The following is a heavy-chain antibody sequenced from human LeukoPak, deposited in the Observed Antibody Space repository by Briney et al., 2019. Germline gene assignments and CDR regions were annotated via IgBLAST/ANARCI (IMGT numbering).Heavy chain of an antibody. V-gene: IGHV4-34*01. Sequence: PPETLSLTCAVYGGSFSGYYWSWIRQPPGKGLEWIGEINHSGSTNYNPSLKSRVTISVDTSKNQFSLKLSSVTAADTAVYYCARGGYCSSTSCHDPPFDYWGQGTLVTVSS. D-gene: IGHD2-2*01. CDR2: INHSGST. CDR3: ARGGYCSSTSCHDPPFDY. CDR1: GGSFSGYY. J-gene: IGHJ4*02.